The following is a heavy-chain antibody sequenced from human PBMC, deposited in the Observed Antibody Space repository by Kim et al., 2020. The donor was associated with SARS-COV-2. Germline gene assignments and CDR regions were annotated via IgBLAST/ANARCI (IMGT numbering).Heavy chain of an antibody. J-gene: IGHJ4*02. D-gene: IGHD5-12*01. CDR1: GGSISSSTYY. CDR3: ARSSGGGYNSDFDY. CDR2: IYYSGST. Sequence: SETLSLTCTVSGGSISSSTYYWGWIRQPPGKGLEWIGNIYYSGSTYYNPSLKSRVTISVDTSKNQFSLKLNSVTAADTAVYFCARSSGGGYNSDFDYWGQGTLVTVSS. V-gene: IGHV4-39*07.